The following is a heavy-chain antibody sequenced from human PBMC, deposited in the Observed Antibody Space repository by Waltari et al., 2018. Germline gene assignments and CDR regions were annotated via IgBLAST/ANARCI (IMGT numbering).Heavy chain of an antibody. CDR1: GFTFSSYS. CDR3: ARGIFGVVANFDY. Sequence: EVQLVESGGGLVQPGGSLRLSCAASGFTFSSYSMNWVRQAPGKGLEWVSYISSSSSTIYDADSVKGRFTISRDNAKNSLYLQMNSLRAEDTAVYYCARGIFGVVANFDYWGQGTLVTVSS. J-gene: IGHJ4*02. D-gene: IGHD3-3*01. V-gene: IGHV3-48*04. CDR2: ISSSSSTI.